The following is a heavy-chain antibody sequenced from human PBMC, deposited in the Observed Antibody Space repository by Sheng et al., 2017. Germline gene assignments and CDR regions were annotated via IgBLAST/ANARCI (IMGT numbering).Heavy chain of an antibody. CDR1: GGSFSGYY. J-gene: IGHJ4*02. CDR3: ARGTLRYFDCPERGDCYSGFDY. V-gene: IGHV4-34*01. D-gene: IGHD3-9*01. CDR2: VNHSGST. Sequence: QVQLQQWGAGLLKPSETLSLTCAVYGGSFSGYYWSWIRQPPREGAWSGLGKVNHSGSTNYNPSLKSRVTISVDTSKNQFSLKLSSVTAADTAVYYCARGTLRYFDCPERGDCYSGFDYWGQGTLVT.